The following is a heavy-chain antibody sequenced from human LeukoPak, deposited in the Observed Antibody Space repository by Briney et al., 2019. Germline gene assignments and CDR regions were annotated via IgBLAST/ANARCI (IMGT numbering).Heavy chain of an antibody. CDR2: IYSGVNT. V-gene: IGHV3-53*01. Sequence: PGGSLRLSCAASGFTVSSTYMSWVRQAPGKGLECVSVIYSGVNTYYADSVKGRFIISRDNSKNTLYLQMNSLRAEDTAVYYCARDHGDGSTEYWGQGTLVTVSS. CDR1: GFTVSSTY. J-gene: IGHJ4*02. D-gene: IGHD5-24*01. CDR3: ARDHGDGSTEY.